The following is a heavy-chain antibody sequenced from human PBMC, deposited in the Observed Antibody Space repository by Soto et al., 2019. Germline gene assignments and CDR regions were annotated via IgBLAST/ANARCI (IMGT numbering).Heavy chain of an antibody. CDR3: ARDCYYGSGSYFCWYDP. V-gene: IGHV1-18*01. J-gene: IGHJ5*02. CDR1: GYTFTSYG. Sequence: ASVKVSCKASGYTFTSYGISWVRQAPGQGLEWMGWISAYNGNTNYAQKPQGRVTMTTDTSTSTAYMGLRSLRSDDTAVYYCARDCYYGSGSYFCWYDPWGQGTLVTVSS. D-gene: IGHD3-10*01. CDR2: ISAYNGNT.